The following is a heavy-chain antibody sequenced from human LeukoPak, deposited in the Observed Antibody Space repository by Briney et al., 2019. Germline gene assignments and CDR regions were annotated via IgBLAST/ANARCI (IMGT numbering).Heavy chain of an antibody. D-gene: IGHD3-3*01. CDR2: IYPGDSDT. CDR1: GYSFTSYW. Sequence: GESLKISCKGSGYSFTSYWIGWVRQMPGKGLEWMGIIYPGDSDTRYSPSFQGQVTISADKSISTAYLQWSSLKASDTAMYYCARWRVRGTIFGVVIRPLYGSGYFDYWGQGTLVTVSS. V-gene: IGHV5-51*01. J-gene: IGHJ4*02. CDR3: ARWRVRGTIFGVVIRPLYGSGYFDY.